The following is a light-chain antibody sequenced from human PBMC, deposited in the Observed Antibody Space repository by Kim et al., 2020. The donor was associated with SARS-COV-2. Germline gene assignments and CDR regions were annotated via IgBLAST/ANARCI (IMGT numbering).Light chain of an antibody. J-gene: IGLJ2*01. CDR1: NLRTYF. CDR3: SSRDFGAYLVI. V-gene: IGLV3-19*01. Sequence: LGKTDRIKCKGDNLRTYFASWYQQKPGQAPIRVMLGKNSRPSGIPDRFSGSSSGNTASLTIAGAQAEDEADYYCSSRDFGAYLVIFGGGTKVTVL. CDR2: GKN.